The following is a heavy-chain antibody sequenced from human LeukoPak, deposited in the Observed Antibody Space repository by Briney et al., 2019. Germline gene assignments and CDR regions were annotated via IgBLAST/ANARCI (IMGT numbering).Heavy chain of an antibody. D-gene: IGHD6-13*01. CDR3: ARGFPPSWSIDY. J-gene: IGHJ4*02. Sequence: PGGSLRLSCAASGFTFSSYGMHWVRQAPGKGLEWVAVISYDGSNKYYADSVKGRFTISRDNSKNTLYLQMNSLRAEDTAVYYCARGFPPSWSIDYWGQGTLVTVSS. CDR2: ISYDGSNK. V-gene: IGHV3-30*03. CDR1: GFTFSSYG.